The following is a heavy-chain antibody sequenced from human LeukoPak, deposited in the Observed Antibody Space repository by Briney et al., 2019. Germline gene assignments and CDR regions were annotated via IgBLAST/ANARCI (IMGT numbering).Heavy chain of an antibody. D-gene: IGHD3-10*01. CDR3: ARGMYYYGSGSYYRVDSFDI. J-gene: IGHJ3*02. Sequence: PGGSLRLSCAASGFTFSRYWMHWVRQAPGKGLVWVSRINSGGSSTSYADSVKGRFTISRDNAKNTLYLQVNSLRAEDTAVYYCARGMYYYGSGSYYRVDSFDIWGQGTMVTVSS. CDR2: INSGGSST. CDR1: GFTFSRYW. V-gene: IGHV3-74*01.